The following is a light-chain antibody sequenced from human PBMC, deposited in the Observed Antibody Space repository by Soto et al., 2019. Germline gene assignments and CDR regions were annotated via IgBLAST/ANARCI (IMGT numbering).Light chain of an antibody. CDR2: DAS. CDR3: QQNNSYPWT. V-gene: IGKV1-5*01. J-gene: IGKJ1*01. Sequence: IQMSQCPSTLTTFVLERVTITCRASQSISSWLAWYQQNPGKAPKLLIYDASSLESGVPSRFSGSGSGTEFTLTYSIRQPDELATYYCQQNNSYPWTFGQGTKVDIK. CDR1: QSISSW.